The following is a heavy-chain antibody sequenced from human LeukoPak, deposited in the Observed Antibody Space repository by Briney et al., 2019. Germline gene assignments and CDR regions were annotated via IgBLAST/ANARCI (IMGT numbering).Heavy chain of an antibody. D-gene: IGHD1-26*01. V-gene: IGHV3-74*01. CDR3: VRGVGGDSRFDP. Sequence: GGSLRLSCAASGFTFSSYWMHWVRQAPGKGLVWVSRINSDGRSTRYADSVKGRFTISRDNAKNTLYLQMNSLRAEDTAVYYCVRGVGGDSRFDPWGQGTLVTVSS. CDR2: INSDGRST. CDR1: GFTFSSYW. J-gene: IGHJ5*02.